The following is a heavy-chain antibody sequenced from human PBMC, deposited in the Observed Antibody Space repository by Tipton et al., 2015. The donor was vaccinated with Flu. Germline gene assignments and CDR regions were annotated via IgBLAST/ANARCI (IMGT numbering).Heavy chain of an antibody. V-gene: IGHV4-61*05. CDR1: GGSISSSSYY. J-gene: IGHJ3*02. D-gene: IGHD1-26*01. CDR2: IYYSGST. CDR3: ARVSWELHAGAFDI. Sequence: TLSLTCTVSGGSISSSSYYWGWIRQPPGKGLEWIGYIYYSGSTNYNPSLKSRVTISVDTSKNQFSLKLSSVTAADTAVYYCARVSWELHAGAFDIWGQGTMVTVSS.